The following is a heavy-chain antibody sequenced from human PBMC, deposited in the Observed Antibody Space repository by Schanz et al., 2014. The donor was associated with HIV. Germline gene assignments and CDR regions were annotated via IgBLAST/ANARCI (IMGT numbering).Heavy chain of an antibody. CDR2: ISYDGSSK. CDR3: AKAYCSSTICPPPYYYGMDV. J-gene: IGHJ6*02. CDR1: GFTFSSNA. V-gene: IGHV3-30*04. D-gene: IGHD2-2*01. Sequence: VQLWESGGALVQPGGSLRLSCAASGFTFSSNAMHWVRQAPGKGLEWVAVISYDGSSKYYADSVQGRFTITRDNSKSTLDLQMNSLRAEDTAVYYCAKAYCSSTICPPPYYYGMDVWGQGTTVIVSS.